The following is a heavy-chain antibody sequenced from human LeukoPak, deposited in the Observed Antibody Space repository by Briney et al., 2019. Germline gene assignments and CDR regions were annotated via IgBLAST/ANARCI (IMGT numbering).Heavy chain of an antibody. CDR3: ARDDCGGDCYLGY. J-gene: IGHJ4*02. CDR2: FDPEDGET. Sequence: PGASVKVSCKVSGYTLTELSMHWVRQAPGKGLEWMGGFDPEDGETIYAQKFQGRVTITADESTSTAYMELSSLRSEDTAVYYCARDDCGGDCYLGYWGQGTLVTVSS. V-gene: IGHV1-24*01. CDR1: GYTLTELS. D-gene: IGHD2-21*02.